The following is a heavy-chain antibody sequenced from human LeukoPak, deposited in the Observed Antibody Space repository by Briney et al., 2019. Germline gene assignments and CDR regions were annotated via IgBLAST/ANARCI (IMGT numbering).Heavy chain of an antibody. Sequence: SGGSLRLSCAASGFTFSSYGMHWVRQAPGKGLEWVAVIWYDGRNKYYADSVKGRFTISRDNAKNTLYLQMNSLRAEDTAVYYCVKDLVNFDYWGQGTQVTVSS. CDR1: GFTFSSYG. CDR2: IWYDGRNK. V-gene: IGHV3-33*06. D-gene: IGHD2-21*01. CDR3: VKDLVNFDY. J-gene: IGHJ4*02.